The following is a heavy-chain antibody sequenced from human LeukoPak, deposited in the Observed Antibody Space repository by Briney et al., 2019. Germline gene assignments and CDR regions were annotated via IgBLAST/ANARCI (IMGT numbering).Heavy chain of an antibody. CDR2: INHDGSEK. CDR1: GFSFSTHS. CDR3: ARGSGWLDY. J-gene: IGHJ4*02. D-gene: IGHD6-19*01. Sequence: GGSLRLSCAASGFSFSTHSLTWVRQAPGKGLQWVATINHDGSEKDYVDSVKGRSTISRDNAENSLYLQLNSLRAEDTAIYYCARGSGWLDYWGQGTLVTVSS. V-gene: IGHV3-7*03.